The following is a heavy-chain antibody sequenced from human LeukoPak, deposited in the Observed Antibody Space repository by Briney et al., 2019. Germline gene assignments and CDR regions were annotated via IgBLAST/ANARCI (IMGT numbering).Heavy chain of an antibody. CDR2: INPNSGNT. J-gene: IGHJ6*02. Sequence: ASAKVSCKASGYTFTSYDINWVRQATGQGLEWMGWINPNSGNTGYEQKFQGRVTMTRNTSISTAYMELSSLRSEDTAVYYCARHPYYGSGRYVIAMDVWGQGTTVTVSS. D-gene: IGHD3-10*01. CDR3: ARHPYYGSGRYVIAMDV. V-gene: IGHV1-8*01. CDR1: GYTFTSYD.